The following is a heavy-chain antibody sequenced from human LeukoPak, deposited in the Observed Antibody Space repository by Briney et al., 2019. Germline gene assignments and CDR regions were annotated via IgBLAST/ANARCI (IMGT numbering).Heavy chain of an antibody. V-gene: IGHV4-59*06. CDR2: IYYSGST. Sequence: SETLSLTCSVSGGSVSSFYWSWIRQHPGKGLEWIGYIYYSGSTYYNPSLKSRVTISVDTSKNQFSLKLGSVTAADTAVYYCAADSSGWYVYWGQGTLVTVSS. J-gene: IGHJ4*02. CDR1: GGSVSSFY. D-gene: IGHD6-19*01. CDR3: AADSSGWYVY.